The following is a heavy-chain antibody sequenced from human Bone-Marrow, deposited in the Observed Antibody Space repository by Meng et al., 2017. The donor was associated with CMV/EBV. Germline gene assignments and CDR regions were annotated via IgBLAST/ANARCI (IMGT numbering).Heavy chain of an antibody. CDR3: ASNWNVNVVGAH. V-gene: IGHV3-21*01. D-gene: IGHD1-20*01. Sequence: GGSLRLSWAASGFTFSSHDMNWVRQPPGKGLEWVAWIRTSGDERHYADSVKGRFIISRDNARKSLFLEMDSLRAGDTAVYYCASNWNVNVVGAHWGKGTPVTVSS. J-gene: IGHJ4*02. CDR1: GFTFSSHD. CDR2: IRTSGDER.